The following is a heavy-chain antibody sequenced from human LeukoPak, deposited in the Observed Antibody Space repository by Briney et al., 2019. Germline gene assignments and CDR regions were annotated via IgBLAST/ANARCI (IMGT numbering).Heavy chain of an antibody. D-gene: IGHD3-22*01. CDR3: ARDLEVYYYDSRGNTRAFDI. Sequence: PSETLSLTCTVSGGSISSYYWSWIRQPPGKGLEWIGYIYYSGSTNYDPSLKSRVTISVDTSKNQFSLKLSSVTAADTAVYYCARDLEVYYYDSRGNTRAFDIWGQGTMVTVSS. J-gene: IGHJ3*02. V-gene: IGHV4-59*01. CDR1: GGSISSYY. CDR2: IYYSGST.